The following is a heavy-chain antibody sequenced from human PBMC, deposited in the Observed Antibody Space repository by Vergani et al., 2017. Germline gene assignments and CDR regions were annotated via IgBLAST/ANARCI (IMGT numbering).Heavy chain of an antibody. J-gene: IGHJ3*01. D-gene: IGHD1-26*01. CDR1: GGSLSGYY. CDR3: ARRAERWETLLRDDFDV. V-gene: IGHV4-34*01. Sequence: QVQLQQWGPGLLKPSETLSLTCAVYGGSLSGYYWSWIRLAPGKGLEWIGEINHSGTINYNLTLKSPFNVSIDTSRDHFSLKLRSVSAADTAVYFCARRAERWETLLRDDFDVWGQGTFVTVSP. CDR2: INHSGTI.